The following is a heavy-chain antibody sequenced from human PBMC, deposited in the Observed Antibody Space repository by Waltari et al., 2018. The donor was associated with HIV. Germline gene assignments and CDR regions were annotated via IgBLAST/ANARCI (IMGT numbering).Heavy chain of an antibody. J-gene: IGHJ4*02. CDR2: ISGGGEST. Sequence: EVQLLESGGGLVQSGGSLRVSCAASGFTFSSDPMSWVRQAPGKGLEWGSGISGGGESTYYSDSVKGRFTISRDNSKNTLYLQMNSLRAEDTAVYYCANSLGRIVDYWGQGTLVTVSS. CDR1: GFTFSSDP. V-gene: IGHV3-23*01. CDR3: ANSLGRIVDY. D-gene: IGHD2-15*01.